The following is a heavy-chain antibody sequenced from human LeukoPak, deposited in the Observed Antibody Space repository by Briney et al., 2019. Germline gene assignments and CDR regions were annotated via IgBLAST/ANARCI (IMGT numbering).Heavy chain of an antibody. D-gene: IGHD5-18*01. CDR2: ISGSGGST. CDR1: GFTFSSYA. Sequence: GGSLRLSRAASGFTFSSYAMSWVRQAPGKGLEWVSAISGSGGSTYYADSVKGRFTISRDNSKNTLYLQMNGLRAEDTAVYYCAGGDTAMVTGYYYYYMDVWGKGTTVTVSS. CDR3: AGGDTAMVTGYYYYYMDV. V-gene: IGHV3-23*01. J-gene: IGHJ6*03.